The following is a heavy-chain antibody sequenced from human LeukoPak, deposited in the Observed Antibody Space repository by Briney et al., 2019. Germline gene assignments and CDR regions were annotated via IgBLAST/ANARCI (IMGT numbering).Heavy chain of an antibody. D-gene: IGHD6-19*01. J-gene: IGHJ4*02. CDR2: ISFDGSYK. V-gene: IGHV3-30*18. CDR1: GFTFSNYG. Sequence: GGSLRLSCAASGFTFSNYGMHWVRQAPGKGLEWVAVISFDGSYKYYADSVKGRFTISRDNSKNTLYLQMNSLRAEDTAVYYCAKWALAVAVDYWGQGTLVTVSS. CDR3: AKWALAVAVDY.